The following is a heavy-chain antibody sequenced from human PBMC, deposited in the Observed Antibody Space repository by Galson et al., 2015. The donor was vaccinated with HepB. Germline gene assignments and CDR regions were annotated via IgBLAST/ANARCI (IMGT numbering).Heavy chain of an antibody. V-gene: IGHV3-30*04. D-gene: IGHD2/OR15-2a*01. J-gene: IGHJ3*02. CDR3: ARDSRIDAFDI. CDR1: GFTFSSYA. CDR2: ISYDGSNK. Sequence: SLRLSCAASGFTFSSYAMHWVRQAPGKGLEWVAVISYDGSNKYYADSVKGRFTFSRHNSKNMLYLQMNRLRAEDPAVYYCARDSRIDAFDIWGQGTMVTISS.